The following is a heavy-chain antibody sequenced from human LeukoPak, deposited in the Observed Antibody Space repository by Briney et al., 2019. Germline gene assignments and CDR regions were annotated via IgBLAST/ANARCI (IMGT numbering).Heavy chain of an antibody. V-gene: IGHV4-59*01. CDR1: GGSTSSYY. J-gene: IGHJ3*02. D-gene: IGHD2-2*02. Sequence: SETLSLTCTVSGGSTSSYYWSWIQQPPGKVLEWIGYIYYSGSTNYNPSLKSRVTISVDTSKNQFSLKLSSVTAADTAVYYCARVYCSSTSCYIGRAFDIWGQGTMVTVSS. CDR3: ARVYCSSTSCYIGRAFDI. CDR2: IYYSGST.